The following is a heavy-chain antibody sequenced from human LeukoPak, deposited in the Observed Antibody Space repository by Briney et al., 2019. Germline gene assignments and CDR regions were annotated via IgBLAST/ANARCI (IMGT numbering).Heavy chain of an antibody. CDR2: TWYDGSNN. Sequence: GGSLRLSCAASGFSFRSYGMHWVRQAPGKGLEWVAVTWYDGSNNYYADSVKGRFTISRDNSKNTLYLQMNSLRAEDTAVYYCARDLVGATASWGQGTLVTVSS. D-gene: IGHD1-26*01. CDR1: GFSFRSYG. J-gene: IGHJ5*02. V-gene: IGHV3-33*01. CDR3: ARDLVGATAS.